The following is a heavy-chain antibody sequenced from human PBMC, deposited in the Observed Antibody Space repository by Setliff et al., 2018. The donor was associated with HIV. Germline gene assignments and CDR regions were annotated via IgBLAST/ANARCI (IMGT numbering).Heavy chain of an antibody. V-gene: IGHV4-61*09. CDR1: GASISSGSYY. D-gene: IGHD2-8*02. Sequence: PSETLSLTCTVSGASISSGSYYWSWIRQPAGKGLEWIGHIYTSGSTNYSPSLKSRVTISVDTSKKQFSLKLSSVTAADPAVYFCARLIHTGLLYFDFWGLGTLVTVSS. J-gene: IGHJ4*02. CDR2: IYTSGST. CDR3: ARLIHTGLLYFDF.